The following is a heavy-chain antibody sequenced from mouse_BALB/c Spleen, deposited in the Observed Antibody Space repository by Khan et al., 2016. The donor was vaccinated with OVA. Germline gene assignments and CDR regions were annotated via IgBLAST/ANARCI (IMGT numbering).Heavy chain of an antibody. J-gene: IGHJ3*01. V-gene: IGHV1S135*01. Sequence: EVQLQQSGPELMKPGASVKISCKASGYSFTSYYIHWVIQSHGKSLEWIGYIDPFSGGTTYNQKFKGKATLTVDKSSSTAYIHLSNLTSEDAAVYFCTGHGDVAWLADWGQGTLVTVS. D-gene: IGHD2-13*01. CDR1: GYSFTSYY. CDR2: IDPFSGGT. CDR3: TGHGDVAWLAD.